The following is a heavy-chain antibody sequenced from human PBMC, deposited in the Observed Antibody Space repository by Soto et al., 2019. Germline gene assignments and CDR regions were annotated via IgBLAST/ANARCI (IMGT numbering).Heavy chain of an antibody. CDR2: TYYRSKWYN. CDR3: ARDELSGYSPGSLGYYYYGMDV. J-gene: IGHJ6*02. D-gene: IGHD3-22*01. CDR1: GDSVSSNSAA. V-gene: IGHV6-1*01. Sequence: SQTLSLTCAISGDSVSSNSAAWNWIRQSPSRGLEWLGRTYYRSKWYNDYAVSVKSRITINPDTSKNQFSLQLNSVTPEDTAVYYCARDELSGYSPGSLGYYYYGMDVWGQGTTVTVSS.